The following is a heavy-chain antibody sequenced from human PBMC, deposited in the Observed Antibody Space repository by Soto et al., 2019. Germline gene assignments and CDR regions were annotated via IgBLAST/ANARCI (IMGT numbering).Heavy chain of an antibody. D-gene: IGHD2-21*02. CDR1: GGTFSSYA. J-gene: IGHJ6*02. Sequence: QVQLVQSGAEVKKPGSSVKVSCKASGGTFSSYAISWVRQAPGQGLEWMGGIIPIFGTANYAQKFQGRVTITADESTSTAYMELSSLRSEDTAVYYCARGYCGGDCYYPHSRQYGMDVWGQGTTVTVSS. CDR2: IIPIFGTA. CDR3: ARGYCGGDCYYPHSRQYGMDV. V-gene: IGHV1-69*01.